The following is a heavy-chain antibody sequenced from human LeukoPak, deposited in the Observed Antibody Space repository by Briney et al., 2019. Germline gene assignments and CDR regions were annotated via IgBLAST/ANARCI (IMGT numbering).Heavy chain of an antibody. V-gene: IGHV1-46*01. CDR2: INPSGGST. Sequence: VASVKVSCKASGYTFSTYVMSWVRQAPGQGLEWMGIINPSGGSTSYAQKFQGRVTMTRDTSTSTVYMELSSLRSEDTAVYYCARGAAVAVDYWGQGTLVTVSS. J-gene: IGHJ4*02. CDR3: ARGAAVAVDY. D-gene: IGHD6-19*01. CDR1: GYTFSTYV.